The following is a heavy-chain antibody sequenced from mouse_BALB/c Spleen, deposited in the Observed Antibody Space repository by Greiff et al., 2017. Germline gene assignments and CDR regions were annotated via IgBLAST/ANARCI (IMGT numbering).Heavy chain of an antibody. CDR2: IWGDGST. CDR1: GFSFTGYG. J-gene: IGHJ4*01. CDR3: ARDKGSSYVGAMDY. D-gene: IGHD1-1*01. Sequence: VKLVESGPGLVAPSQSLSITCTVSGFSFTGYGVNWVRQPPGKGLEWLGMIWGDGSTDYNSALKSRLSTSNDNTKSQVFLKMNSLQTDDTARYYCARDKGSSYVGAMDYWGQGTSVTVSS. V-gene: IGHV2-6-7*01.